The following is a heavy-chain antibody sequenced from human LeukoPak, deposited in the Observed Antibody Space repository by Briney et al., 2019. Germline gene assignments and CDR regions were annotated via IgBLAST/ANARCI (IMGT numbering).Heavy chain of an antibody. CDR3: ASRTTVTNADGFDI. CDR2: IYSGGST. J-gene: IGHJ3*02. CDR1: EFTVNCNY. V-gene: IGHV3-66*01. D-gene: IGHD4-17*01. Sequence: GGSLRLSCAACEFTVNCNYMIWVRQAPGKGLEWVSLIYSGGSTYNADSVKDRFTISRDNSKNTVYLQMNSLRAEDTAVYYCASRTTVTNADGFDIWGQGTMVTVSS.